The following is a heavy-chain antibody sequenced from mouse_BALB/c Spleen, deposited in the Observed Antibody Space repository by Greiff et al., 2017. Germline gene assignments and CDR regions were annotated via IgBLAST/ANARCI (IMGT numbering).Heavy chain of an antibody. V-gene: IGHV3-2*02. J-gene: IGHJ3*01. CDR2: ISYSGST. CDR1: GYSITSDYA. CDR3: VYDGYYEGFAY. D-gene: IGHD2-3*01. Sequence: EVKLQESGPGLVKPSQSLSLTCTVTGYSITSDYAWNWIRQFPGNKLEWMGYISYSGSTSYNPSLKSRISITRDTSKNQFFLQLNSVTTEDTATYYCVYDGYYEGFAYWGQGTLVTVSA.